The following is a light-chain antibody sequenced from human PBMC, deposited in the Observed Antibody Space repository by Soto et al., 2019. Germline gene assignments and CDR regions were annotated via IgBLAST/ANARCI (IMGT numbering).Light chain of an antibody. CDR2: GVS. CDR3: CSYTSLSSVV. V-gene: IGLV2-14*01. Sequence: QSALTQPASVSGSPGQSITISCTGTSSDVGGYNHVSWYQHPPGRAPKLILFGVSDRPAGVSHRFSGSKSGNTASLTISGLQAEDAADYYCCSYTSLSSVVFGGGTKLTVL. J-gene: IGLJ2*01. CDR1: SSDVGGYNH.